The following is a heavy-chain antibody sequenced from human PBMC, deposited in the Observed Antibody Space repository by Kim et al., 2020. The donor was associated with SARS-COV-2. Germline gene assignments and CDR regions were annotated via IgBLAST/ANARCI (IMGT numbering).Heavy chain of an antibody. V-gene: IGHV4-34*01. Sequence: SETLSLTCAVYGGSFSGYYWSWIRQPPGKGLEWIGEINHSGSTNYNPSPKSRVTISVKTTTNQFSLKLSSVTAADTAVYYCARGQGRYFDYWGQGTLVTVSS. CDR2: INHSGST. D-gene: IGHD3-10*01. CDR1: GGSFSGYY. CDR3: ARGQGRYFDY. J-gene: IGHJ4*02.